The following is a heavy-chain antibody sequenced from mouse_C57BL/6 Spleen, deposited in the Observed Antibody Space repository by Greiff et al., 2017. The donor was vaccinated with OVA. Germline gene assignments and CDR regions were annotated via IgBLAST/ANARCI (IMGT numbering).Heavy chain of an antibody. D-gene: IGHD3-2*02. V-gene: IGHV5-6*01. CDR2: ISSGGSYT. CDR3: ARLDSSGPLYAMDY. J-gene: IGHJ4*01. CDR1: GFTFSSYG. Sequence: EVQGVESGGDLVKPGGSLKLSCAASGFTFSSYGMSWVRQTPDKRLEWVATISSGGSYTYYPDSVKGRFTISRDNAKNTLYLQMSSLKSEDTAMYYCARLDSSGPLYAMDYWGQGTSVTVSS.